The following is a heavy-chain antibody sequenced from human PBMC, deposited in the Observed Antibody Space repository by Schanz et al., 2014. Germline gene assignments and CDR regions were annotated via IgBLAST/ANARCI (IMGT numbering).Heavy chain of an antibody. J-gene: IGHJ4*02. CDR2: ISYDGRNK. D-gene: IGHD5-12*01. CDR3: ASPSGYSDYGTYFDF. CDR1: GFTFTTHS. Sequence: GQLAESGGGLVQPGGSLRLSCAASGFTFTTHSMTWVRQAPGKGLEWVAVISYDGRNKYYADSVEGRFTISRDNSRNTLYLQMNSLRTEDTAVYYCASPSGYSDYGTYFDFWGQGTLVTVSS. V-gene: IGHV3-30-3*01.